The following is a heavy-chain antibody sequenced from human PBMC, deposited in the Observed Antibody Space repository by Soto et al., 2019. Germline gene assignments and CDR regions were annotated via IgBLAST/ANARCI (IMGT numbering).Heavy chain of an antibody. D-gene: IGHD3-9*01. Sequence: EVQLLESGGGLVQPGGSLRLSCAASGFTFSSYAMSWVRQAPGQGLEWVSAISGSGGSTYYADSVKGRFTISRDNAKNTVYLQMNSLRAEDTAVCYCAKRAYDILTSRSYYYYGMDVWGQGTTVTVSS. V-gene: IGHV3-23*01. CDR2: ISGSGGST. J-gene: IGHJ6*02. CDR1: GFTFSSYA. CDR3: AKRAYDILTSRSYYYYGMDV.